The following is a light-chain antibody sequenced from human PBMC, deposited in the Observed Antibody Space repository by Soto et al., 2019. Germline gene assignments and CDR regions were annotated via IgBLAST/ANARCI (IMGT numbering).Light chain of an antibody. CDR2: EVS. V-gene: IGLV2-14*01. CDR1: SSDVGGYNY. CDR3: CSYAGSSTLI. Sequence: QSALTQPASVSGSPGQSITISCTGTSSDVGGYNYVSWYQQHPGKAPKLMIYEVSNRPSRVSNRFSGSKSGNTASLTISGLQTEDEADYYCCSYAGSSTLIFGGGTKVTVL. J-gene: IGLJ2*01.